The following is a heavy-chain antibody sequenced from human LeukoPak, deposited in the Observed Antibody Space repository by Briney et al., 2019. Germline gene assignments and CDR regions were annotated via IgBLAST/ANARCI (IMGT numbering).Heavy chain of an antibody. CDR3: AKGLGYDFWSGYYTYYYGMDV. V-gene: IGHV3-23*01. D-gene: IGHD3-3*01. CDR1: GFTFSSYA. CDR2: ISGSGGST. Sequence: GGSLRLSCAASGFTFSSYAMSWVRQAPGKGLEWVSAISGSGGSTYYADSVKGRFTISRDNSKNTLYLQMNSLRAEDTAVYYCAKGLGYDFWSGYYTYYYGMDVWGQGTTVTVSS. J-gene: IGHJ6*02.